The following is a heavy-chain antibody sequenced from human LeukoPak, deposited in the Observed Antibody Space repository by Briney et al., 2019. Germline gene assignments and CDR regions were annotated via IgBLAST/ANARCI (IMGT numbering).Heavy chain of an antibody. J-gene: IGHJ4*02. CDR1: GYTFARYP. CDR3: ARVGRLDYGDYLAH. V-gene: IGHV7-4-1*02. D-gene: IGHD4-17*01. Sequence: ASVKVSCKTSGYTFARYPIHWVRQAPGRGLEWMGWINTNAGSPTYAQAFAGRFVFSLDTSVTTAYLQISNLRSADTAVYYCARVGRLDYGDYLAHWGPGNRITVSS. CDR2: INTNAGSP.